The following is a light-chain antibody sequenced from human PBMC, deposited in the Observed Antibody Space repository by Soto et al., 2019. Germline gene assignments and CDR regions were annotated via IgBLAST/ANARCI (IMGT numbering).Light chain of an antibody. CDR2: EVT. CDR3: CSYAGSSTVL. J-gene: IGLJ3*02. V-gene: IGLV2-14*01. Sequence: QSALTQPASVSGSPGQSITISCTGSSNDVGGYNFVSWYQQHPGKAPKLLIYEVTNRPSGISDRFSGSRSGNTASLTISGLQAEDEADYFCCSYAGSSTVLFGGGTQLTVL. CDR1: SNDVGGYNF.